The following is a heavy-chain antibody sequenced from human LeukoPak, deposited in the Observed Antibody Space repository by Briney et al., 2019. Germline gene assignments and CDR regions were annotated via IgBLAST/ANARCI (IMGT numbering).Heavy chain of an antibody. CDR1: GGSISGSY. CDR3: ARYDSSSAGFDF. V-gene: IGHV4-59*01. CDR2: IYYSGAT. J-gene: IGHJ4*02. D-gene: IGHD3-22*01. Sequence: SETLSLTCTVSGGSISGSYWNWIRQPPGKGLEWIGYIYYSGATYYSPSLKSRVTISADTSQNQFSLNLNSVTAADTAVYYCARYDSSSAGFDFWGQGTLVTVSS.